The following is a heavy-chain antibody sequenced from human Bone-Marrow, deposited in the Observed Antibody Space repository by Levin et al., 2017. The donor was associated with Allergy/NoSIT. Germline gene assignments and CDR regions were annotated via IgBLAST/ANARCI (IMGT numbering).Heavy chain of an antibody. CDR2: ITSTSSHI. V-gene: IGHV3-21*01. D-gene: IGHD4-11*01. CDR3: ARAAVRLTTFPGGRPRHLYYIDV. J-gene: IGHJ6*03. CDR1: GFTFNSYL. Sequence: NAGGSLRLSCSASGFTFNSYLLIWVRQAPGKGLEWVSSITSTSSHIYYADSVKDRFTISRNNANNSLFLQMNNLRAEDTAVYYCARAAVRLTTFPGGRPRHLYYIDVWGKGTTVTVSS.